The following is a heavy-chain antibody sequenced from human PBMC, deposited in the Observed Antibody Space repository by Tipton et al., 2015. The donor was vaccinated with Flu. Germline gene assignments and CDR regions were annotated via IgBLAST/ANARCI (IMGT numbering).Heavy chain of an antibody. D-gene: IGHD6-19*01. Sequence: LRLSCTVSGGSISSSSYYWTWIRQPAGKGLEWIGRTYTSGSTKYNPSLKRRVTMSIDSSKNQLSLKMTSVTAADTALYFCARERYSSGWLEYFQNWGQGTLVTVSS. CDR1: GGSISSSSYY. CDR3: ARERYSSGWLEYFQN. V-gene: IGHV4-61*02. J-gene: IGHJ1*01. CDR2: TYTSGST.